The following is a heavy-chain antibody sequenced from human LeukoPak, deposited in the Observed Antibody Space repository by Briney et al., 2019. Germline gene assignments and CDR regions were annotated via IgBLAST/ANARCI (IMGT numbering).Heavy chain of an antibody. CDR1: GGSISNGGYY. J-gene: IGHJ5*02. CDR2: IYNSGDT. CDR3: ARDVHGWGPFDP. D-gene: IGHD1-26*01. Sequence: SETLSLTCTVSGGSISNGGYYWSWIRQHPGKGLEWIGYIYNSGDTYYNPSLKSRVTISEDTSKNQFSLKLSSVTAAGTAVYYCARDVHGWGPFDPWGQGTLVTVSS. V-gene: IGHV4-31*03.